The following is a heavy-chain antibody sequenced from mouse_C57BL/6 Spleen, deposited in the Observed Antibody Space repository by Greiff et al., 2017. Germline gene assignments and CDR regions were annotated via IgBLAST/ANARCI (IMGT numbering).Heavy chain of an antibody. V-gene: IGHV1-59*01. CDR1: GYTFTSYW. CDR2: IDPSDSYT. CDR3: APYASFAY. D-gene: IGHD2-12*01. J-gene: IGHJ3*01. Sequence: QVQLQQPGAELVRPGTSVKLSCKASGYTFTSYWMHWVKQRPGQGLGWIGVIDPSDSYTNYNQKFKGKATLTVDTSSSTAYMQLSSLTSEDSAVYYCAPYASFAYWGQGTLVTVSA.